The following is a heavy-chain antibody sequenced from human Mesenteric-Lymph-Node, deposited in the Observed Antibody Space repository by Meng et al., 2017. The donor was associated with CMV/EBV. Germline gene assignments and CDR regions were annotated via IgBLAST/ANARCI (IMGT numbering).Heavy chain of an antibody. CDR2: ISGSGGST. V-gene: IGHV3-23*01. J-gene: IGHJ4*02. Sequence: SGFTFSSYDMSWVRQAPGKGLEWVSGISGSGGSTYYADSVKGRFTISRDNSKNTLYLQMNSLRAEDTAVYYCTKDRVATILCDFDYWGQGTLVTVSS. CDR1: GFTFSSYD. D-gene: IGHD5-24*01. CDR3: TKDRVATILCDFDY.